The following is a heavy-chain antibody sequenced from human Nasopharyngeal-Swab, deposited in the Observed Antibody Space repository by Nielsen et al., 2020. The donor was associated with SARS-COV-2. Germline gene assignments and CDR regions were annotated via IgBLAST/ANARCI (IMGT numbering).Heavy chain of an antibody. D-gene: IGHD6-19*01. CDR1: GVSITSNSHF. V-gene: IGHV4-39*02. J-gene: IGHJ4*02. CDR3: ASSSAWFRISPLDY. Sequence: SETLSLTCSVSGVSITSNSHFWGWFRQPPGKGLALIGNIYHTGITYYNPSLKSRISLSIDTSKNAFSLKMKSVTAADTAVYYCASSSAWFRISPLDYWGRGTLVAVSS. CDR2: IYHTGIT.